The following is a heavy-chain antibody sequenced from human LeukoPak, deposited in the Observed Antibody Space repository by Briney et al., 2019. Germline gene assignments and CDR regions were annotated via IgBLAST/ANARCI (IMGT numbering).Heavy chain of an antibody. Sequence: ASVKVSCKASGYTFTGYYMHWVRQAPGQGLEWMGWLNPNSGGTNYAQKFQGRVTMTRDTSISTAYMELSRLRSDDTAVYYCARGPYCSSTSCYRGDWFDPWGQGTLVTVSS. J-gene: IGHJ5*02. D-gene: IGHD2-2*02. V-gene: IGHV1-2*02. CDR1: GYTFTGYY. CDR3: ARGPYCSSTSCYRGDWFDP. CDR2: LNPNSGGT.